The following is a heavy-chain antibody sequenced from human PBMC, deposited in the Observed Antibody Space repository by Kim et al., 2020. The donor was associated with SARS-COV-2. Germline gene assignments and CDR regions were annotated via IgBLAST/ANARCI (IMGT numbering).Heavy chain of an antibody. CDR2: IIPIFGTA. Sequence: SVKVSCKASGGTFSSYAISWVRQAPGQGLEWMGGIIPIFGTANYAQKFQGRVTITADESTSTAYMELSSLRSEDTAVYYCATPRAGPLYSSSSPARYYGMDVWGQGTTVTVSS. CDR1: GGTFSSYA. J-gene: IGHJ6*02. V-gene: IGHV1-69*13. D-gene: IGHD6-6*01. CDR3: ATPRAGPLYSSSSPARYYGMDV.